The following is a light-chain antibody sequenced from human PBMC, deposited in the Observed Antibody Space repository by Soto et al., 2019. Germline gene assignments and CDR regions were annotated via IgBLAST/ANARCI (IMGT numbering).Light chain of an antibody. Sequence: QSVLTQPASVSGSPGQSITISCTGTSSDVGGYNYVSWYQQHPGKAPKLMIYDVSNRPSGVSNRFSGSKSGNTASLTISGLQADDEADYYCMSYTSCGTLYVFQTGSKLTVL. J-gene: IGLJ1*01. CDR1: SSDVGGYNY. CDR2: DVS. V-gene: IGLV2-14*01. CDR3: MSYTSCGTLYV.